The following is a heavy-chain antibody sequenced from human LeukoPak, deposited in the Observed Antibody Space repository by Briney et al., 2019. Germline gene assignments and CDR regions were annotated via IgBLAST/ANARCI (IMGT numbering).Heavy chain of an antibody. CDR1: GFTFSEYY. J-gene: IGHJ4*02. D-gene: IGHD3-10*01. CDR2: ITGIESNT. Sequence: GGSLRLSCAASGFTFSEYYMIWIRPAPGKALEWLSYITGIESNTYYADSVQGRFTISRDNAQNSLYLQMNSLRAEDTAVYFCARAHTGDYWGQGSLVTVSS. V-gene: IGHV3-11*01. CDR3: ARAHTGDY.